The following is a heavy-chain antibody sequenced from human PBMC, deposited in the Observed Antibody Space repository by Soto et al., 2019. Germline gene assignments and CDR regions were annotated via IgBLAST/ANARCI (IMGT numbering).Heavy chain of an antibody. V-gene: IGHV3-30-3*01. Sequence: GGSLRLSCAASGFTFSKYTMHWVRQAPGKGLEWVAAISDDGSNTYYADSVKGRFTISRDNSKNTLYLQMNSLSNEDTAVHYCAREVYYDFWSGFNTHPYYFDDWGQRTLVTVSS. CDR1: GFTFSKYT. D-gene: IGHD3-3*01. CDR3: AREVYYDFWSGFNTHPYYFDD. J-gene: IGHJ4*02. CDR2: ISDDGSNT.